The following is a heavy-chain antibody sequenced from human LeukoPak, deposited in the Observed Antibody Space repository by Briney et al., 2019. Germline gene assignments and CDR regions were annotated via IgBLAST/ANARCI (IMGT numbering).Heavy chain of an antibody. CDR2: IKEDGADT. CDR3: ARHRYFYFDL. Sequence: PWGSLIRSCSASGFTIILHHMDWVRQPPGKELEWVAIIKEDGADTVYVDSVKGRFNISRENAKNSVYLQMNSLRSEYTAVYYCARHRYFYFDLWGQGTLVTVSS. CDR1: GFTIILHH. J-gene: IGHJ4*02. V-gene: IGHV3-7*01. D-gene: IGHD1-1*01.